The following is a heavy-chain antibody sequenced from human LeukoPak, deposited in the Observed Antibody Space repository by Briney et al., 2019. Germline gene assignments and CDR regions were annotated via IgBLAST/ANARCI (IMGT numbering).Heavy chain of an antibody. D-gene: IGHD1-1*01. V-gene: IGHV3-23*01. Sequence: GGSLRLSCAASGFTFSSAVMTWVRQAPGKGLGWVSSISGSGDTYYADSVEGRFIISRDNFKNMVHLQVNSLSADDTAVYYCATTSALDHWGQGTLVTVSS. CDR2: ISGSGDT. J-gene: IGHJ4*02. CDR3: ATTSALDH. CDR1: GFTFSSAV.